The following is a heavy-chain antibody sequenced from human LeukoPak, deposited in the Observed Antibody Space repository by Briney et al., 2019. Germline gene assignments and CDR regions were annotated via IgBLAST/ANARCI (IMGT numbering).Heavy chain of an antibody. J-gene: IGHJ4*01. D-gene: IGHD2-21*01. CDR1: GGSISSYY. Sequence: SETLFIICSASGGSISSYYWSWIRQPPGKGLEWIGYIFYSGSTNYNPSLKSRVTISVDTSKNQFSLKLSSVTAADTAVYYCARAPFLWYFDYWGHGTLVTVSS. CDR2: IFYSGST. V-gene: IGHV4-59*01. CDR3: ARAPFLWYFDY.